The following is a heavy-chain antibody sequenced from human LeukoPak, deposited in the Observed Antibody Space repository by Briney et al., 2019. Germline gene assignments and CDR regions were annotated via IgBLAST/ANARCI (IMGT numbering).Heavy chain of an antibody. J-gene: IGHJ4*02. CDR3: ARHRSGYYGY. CDR1: GGSISSYY. CDR2: IYYSGST. V-gene: IGHV4-59*08. Sequence: ASETLSLTCTVSGGSISSYYWSWIRQPPGKGLEWIGYIYYSGSTNYNPSLKSRVTISVDTSKNQFSLKLSSVTAADTAVYYCARHRSGYYGYWGQGTLVTVSS. D-gene: IGHD3-3*01.